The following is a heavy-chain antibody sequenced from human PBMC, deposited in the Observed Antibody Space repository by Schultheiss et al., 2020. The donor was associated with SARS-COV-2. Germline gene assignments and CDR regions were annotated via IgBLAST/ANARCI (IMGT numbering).Heavy chain of an antibody. D-gene: IGHD4-17*01. J-gene: IGHJ4*02. CDR2: ISCSGGST. CDR3: AREDGDPRYYFDY. V-gene: IGHV3-23*01. CDR1: GFTFSSYG. Sequence: GGSLRLSCAASGFTFSSYGMHWVRQAPGKGLEWVSAISCSGGSTYYADSVKGRFTISRDNSKNTLYLQMNSLRAEDTAVYYCAREDGDPRYYFDYWGQGTLVTVSS.